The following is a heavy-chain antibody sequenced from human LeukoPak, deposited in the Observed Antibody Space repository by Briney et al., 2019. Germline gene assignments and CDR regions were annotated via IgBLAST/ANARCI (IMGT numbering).Heavy chain of an antibody. CDR3: ANRGRYYFDY. Sequence: PGGSLRLSCAASGFTFSTYAMGWVRQAPGKGLESVSTIGATTGNTYYADSVKGRFTISRDNSKNTMWLQMNSLRAEDTAIYYCANRGRYYFDYWGQGALVAVSS. CDR1: GFTFSTYA. V-gene: IGHV3-23*01. CDR2: IGATTGNT. J-gene: IGHJ4*02. D-gene: IGHD3-10*01.